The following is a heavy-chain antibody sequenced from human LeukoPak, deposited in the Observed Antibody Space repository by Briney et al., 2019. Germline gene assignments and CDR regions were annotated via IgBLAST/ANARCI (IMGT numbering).Heavy chain of an antibody. D-gene: IGHD6-19*01. Sequence: PGGSLRLSCAASGFTFNSYAMSWVRQAPGKGLEWVSAIRSSGGGTYFADSVKGRFTISRDNSKNTLYLQMNSLRDEDTALYYCAKAGIGVVGYFDYWGQGTLVTVSA. J-gene: IGHJ4*02. CDR1: GFTFNSYA. CDR3: AKAGIGVVGYFDY. CDR2: IRSSGGGT. V-gene: IGHV3-23*01.